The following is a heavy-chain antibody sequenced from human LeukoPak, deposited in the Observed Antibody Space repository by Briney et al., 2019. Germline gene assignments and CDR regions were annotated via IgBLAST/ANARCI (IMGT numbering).Heavy chain of an antibody. J-gene: IGHJ4*02. CDR1: GLSFSDYY. Sequence: GGSLRLTCVASGLSFSDYYMVWIRQAPGKGLEWLSYITNSDNGSVLSSADSVKGRFSFSRDDAKNSLYLQMNSLRVEDTAVYFCARARGVVGSGYYYFDYWGQGTLVTVSS. CDR2: ITNSDNGSVL. CDR3: ARARGVVGSGYYYFDY. V-gene: IGHV3-11*01. D-gene: IGHD3-3*01.